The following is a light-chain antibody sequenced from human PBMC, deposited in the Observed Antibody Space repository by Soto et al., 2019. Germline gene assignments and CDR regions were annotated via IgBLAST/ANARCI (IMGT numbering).Light chain of an antibody. CDR2: EVS. CDR3: SSYTKYNHLV. Sequence: QSALTQPASVSGSPGQSITISCTGTTSDVGGFNYVSWYQLNPGKAPKLMVYEVSNRPSGVSNRFSGSKSGNTASLTISGLQAEDEADYYCSSYTKYNHLVFGGGTKLTVL. V-gene: IGLV2-14*01. J-gene: IGLJ2*01. CDR1: TSDVGGFNY.